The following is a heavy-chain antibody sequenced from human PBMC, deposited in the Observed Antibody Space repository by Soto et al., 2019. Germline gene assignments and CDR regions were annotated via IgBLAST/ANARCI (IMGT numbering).Heavy chain of an antibody. Sequence: PSETLSLTCTVSGGSISSYYWSWIRQPPGKGLEWIGYIYYSGSTNYNPSLKSRVTISVDTSKNQFSLKLSSVTAADTAVYYCARRNTYYYDSSGYLRSEWFDPWGQGTLVPVSS. CDR1: GGSISSYY. V-gene: IGHV4-59*08. CDR2: IYYSGST. CDR3: ARRNTYYYDSSGYLRSEWFDP. D-gene: IGHD3-22*01. J-gene: IGHJ5*02.